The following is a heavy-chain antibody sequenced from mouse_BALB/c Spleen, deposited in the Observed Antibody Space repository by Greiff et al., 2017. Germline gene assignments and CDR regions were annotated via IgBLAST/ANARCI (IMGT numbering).Heavy chain of an antibody. D-gene: IGHD2-3*01. Sequence: EVQLQESGPELVKPGASVKMSCKASGYTFTSYVMHWVKQKPGQGLEWIGYINPYNDGTKYIEKFKGKATLTSDKSSSTAYMELSSLTSEDSAVYYCARPGYDGYYVFFDYWGQGTTLTVSS. CDR2: INPYNDGT. V-gene: IGHV1-14*01. CDR1: GYTFTSYV. J-gene: IGHJ2*01. CDR3: ARPGYDGYYVFFDY.